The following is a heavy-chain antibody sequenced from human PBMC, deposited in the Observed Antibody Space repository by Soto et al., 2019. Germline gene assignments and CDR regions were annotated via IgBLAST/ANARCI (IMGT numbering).Heavy chain of an antibody. CDR1: GFTFNYA. Sequence: EVQLLESGGGLVQPGGSLRLSCAASGFTFNYAMSWVLQAPGKGLEWVSGLSGSGRSTFYADSVQGRFTISRDNSKNTLYLQMNSLRAEDTALYYCAKGIGACSGGSCPDDAFDIWGQGTMVTVSS. J-gene: IGHJ3*02. CDR3: AKGIGACSGGSCPDDAFDI. V-gene: IGHV3-23*01. CDR2: LSGSGRST. D-gene: IGHD2-15*01.